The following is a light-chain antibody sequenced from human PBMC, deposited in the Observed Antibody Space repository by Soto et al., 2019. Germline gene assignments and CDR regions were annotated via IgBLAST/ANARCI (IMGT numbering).Light chain of an antibody. Sequence: EIVLTQSPAALSLSPGERATLSCRASQSVSSYLAWYQQKPGQAPRLLIYDASNRATGIPARFSGSGSGTAFTLTISRLEPEDFPFYYYQQRSTCPLTFGGGAKVELK. CDR3: QQRSTCPLT. CDR2: DAS. V-gene: IGKV3-11*01. J-gene: IGKJ4*01. CDR1: QSVSSY.